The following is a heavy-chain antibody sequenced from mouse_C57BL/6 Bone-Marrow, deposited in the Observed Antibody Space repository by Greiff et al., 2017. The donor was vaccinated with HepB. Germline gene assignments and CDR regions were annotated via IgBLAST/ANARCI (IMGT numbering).Heavy chain of an antibody. Sequence: QVQLQQPGAELVKPGASVKLSCKASGYTFTSYWMHWVKQRPGQGLEWIGMIHHNSGSTNYNEKFKSKATLTVDKSSSTAYMQLSSLTSEDSAVYYCARSDWRITTVYWGQGTTLTVSS. J-gene: IGHJ2*01. CDR3: ARSDWRITTVY. V-gene: IGHV1-64*01. D-gene: IGHD1-1*01. CDR2: IHHNSGST. CDR1: GYTFTSYW.